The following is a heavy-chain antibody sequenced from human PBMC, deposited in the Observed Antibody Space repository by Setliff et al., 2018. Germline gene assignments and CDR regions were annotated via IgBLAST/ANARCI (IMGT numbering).Heavy chain of an antibody. D-gene: IGHD6-13*01. CDR3: ARRGRGSSWFDTLFDY. CDR2: IYYSGST. V-gene: IGHV4-39*01. J-gene: IGHJ4*02. CDR1: GGSISSSSYY. Sequence: PSETLSLTCTVFGGSISSSSYYWGWIRQPPGKGLEWIGSIYYSGSTYYNPSLKSRVTISVDTSKNQFSLKLSSVTAANTAVYYCARRGRGSSWFDTLFDYWGQGTLVTVSS.